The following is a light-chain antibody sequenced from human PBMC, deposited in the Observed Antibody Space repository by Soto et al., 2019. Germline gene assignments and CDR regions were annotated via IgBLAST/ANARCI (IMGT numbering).Light chain of an antibody. CDR2: RAS. CDR1: QSVNSNY. Sequence: EIVLTQPPGTLSXXXXXXXXXXXRSSQSVNSNYLAWYQQKPGQAPKVLIYRASSRATGIPDRFSGSGSGTDFTLTISRLEPEDFAVYYCQQYGSSPLTFGGGTRLEIK. J-gene: IGKJ5*01. V-gene: IGKV3-20*01. CDR3: QQYGSSPLT.